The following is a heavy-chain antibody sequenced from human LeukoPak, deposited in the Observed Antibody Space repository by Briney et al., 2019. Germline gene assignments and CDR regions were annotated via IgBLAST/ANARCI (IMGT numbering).Heavy chain of an antibody. CDR2: IYHGGST. Sequence: SETLSLTCTVSGGSISSYYWSWIRQPPGKGLEWIGYIYHGGSTNYNPSLKSRVTISVDTSKNQFSLKLSSVTAADTAVYYCAFGSGSYYYWGQGTLVTVSS. D-gene: IGHD3-22*01. J-gene: IGHJ4*02. V-gene: IGHV4-59*01. CDR3: AFGSGSYYY. CDR1: GGSISSYY.